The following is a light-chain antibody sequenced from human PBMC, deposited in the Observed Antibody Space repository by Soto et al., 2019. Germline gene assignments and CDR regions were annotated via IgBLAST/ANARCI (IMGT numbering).Light chain of an antibody. CDR1: QSVSSSY. CDR2: GAS. Sequence: EIVLTQSPGTLSLSPGERATLSCMAIQSVSSSYLAWYQQKPGQAPRLLIYGASSRATGIPDRFSGSGSGTDFTLTISRLEPEDFAVYYCQQYGSSSITFGQGTRLEIK. V-gene: IGKV3-20*01. J-gene: IGKJ5*01. CDR3: QQYGSSSIT.